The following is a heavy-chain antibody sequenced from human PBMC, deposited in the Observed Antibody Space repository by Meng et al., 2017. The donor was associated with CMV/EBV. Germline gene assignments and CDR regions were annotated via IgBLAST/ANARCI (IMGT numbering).Heavy chain of an antibody. Sequence: GESLKISCTASGFTFSDYWMHWVRQTPGKGLLWVSRIKGDGSHTIYGDSVKGRFTISRDNAKNTLYLQMNTLRVEDTAVYYCVRDGHSWNFDCWGQGSLVTVSS. J-gene: IGHJ4*02. V-gene: IGHV3-74*01. CDR1: GFTFSDYW. CDR3: VRDGHSWNFDC. CDR2: IKGDGSHT. D-gene: IGHD6-13*01.